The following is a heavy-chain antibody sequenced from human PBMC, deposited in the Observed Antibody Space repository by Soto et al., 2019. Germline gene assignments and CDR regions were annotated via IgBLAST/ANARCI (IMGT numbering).Heavy chain of an antibody. Sequence: GGSLRLSCAASVFTFSSYGMHWVRQAPGKGLEWVAVIWYDGSNKYYADSVKGRFTISRDNSKNTLYLQMNSLRAEDTAVYYCARSRRIQLWVDAFDIWGQGTMVTVSS. CDR3: ARSRRIQLWVDAFDI. CDR1: VFTFSSYG. V-gene: IGHV3-33*01. J-gene: IGHJ3*02. D-gene: IGHD5-18*01. CDR2: IWYDGSNK.